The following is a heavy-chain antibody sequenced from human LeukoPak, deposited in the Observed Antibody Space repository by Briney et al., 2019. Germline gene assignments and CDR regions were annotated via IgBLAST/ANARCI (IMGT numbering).Heavy chain of an antibody. CDR3: ARVIAAPNWLDP. CDR2: VHYSGST. V-gene: IGHV4-59*01. D-gene: IGHD3-22*01. CDR1: GGSLTSYY. J-gene: IGHJ5*02. Sequence: PSETLSLTCTLSGGSLTSYYWSWVRQPPGKGLEWIGHVHYSGSTKYNPTLQNRVTISGDTSKSHCTLKLTSVTTADSAIYYCARVIAAPNWLDPWGQEILVSVSS.